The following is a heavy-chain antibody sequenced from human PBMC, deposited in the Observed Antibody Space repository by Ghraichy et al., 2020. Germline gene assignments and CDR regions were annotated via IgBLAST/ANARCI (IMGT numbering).Heavy chain of an antibody. Sequence: SLNISCTVSGGSISSGSYYWSWIRQPAGKGLEWIGRIYTSGSTNYNPSLKSRVTISVDTSKNQFSLKLSSVTAADTAVYYCARVGDIVVVPAVISFDWYFDLWGRGTLVTVSS. CDR1: GGSISSGSYY. CDR3: ARVGDIVVVPAVISFDWYFDL. J-gene: IGHJ2*01. CDR2: IYTSGST. D-gene: IGHD2-2*01. V-gene: IGHV4-61*02.